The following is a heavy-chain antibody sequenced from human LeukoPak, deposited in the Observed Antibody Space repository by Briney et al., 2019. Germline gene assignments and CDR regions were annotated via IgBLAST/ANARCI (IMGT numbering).Heavy chain of an antibody. D-gene: IGHD5-24*01. J-gene: IGHJ4*02. CDR1: NSFSNYY. V-gene: IGHV4-59*01. CDR2: VYYTDKT. Sequence: TSETLSLTCTVSNSFSNYYWTWIRQSPGKALEWIGYVYYTDKTHYNPSLKSRVFISADTSQNQFSLRLSSVTAADTAVYYCARASMRRRDGYNRHYEIDYWGQGTLVTVSS. CDR3: ARASMRRRDGYNRHYEIDY.